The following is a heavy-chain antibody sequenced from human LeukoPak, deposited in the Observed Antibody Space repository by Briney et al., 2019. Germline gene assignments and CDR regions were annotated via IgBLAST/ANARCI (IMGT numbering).Heavy chain of an antibody. V-gene: IGHV3-48*03. CDR2: ISSSGSTI. Sequence: GGSLRLSCAASGFTFSSYEMNWVRQAPGKGLEWASYISSSGSTIYYADSVKGRFTISRDNAKNSLYLQMNSLRAEDTAVYYCAREVRYCSSTSCWFDPWGQGTLVTVSS. CDR1: GFTFSSYE. J-gene: IGHJ5*02. CDR3: AREVRYCSSTSCWFDP. D-gene: IGHD2-2*01.